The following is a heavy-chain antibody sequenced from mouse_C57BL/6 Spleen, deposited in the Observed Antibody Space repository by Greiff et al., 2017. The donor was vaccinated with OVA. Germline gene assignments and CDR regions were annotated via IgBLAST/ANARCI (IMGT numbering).Heavy chain of an antibody. CDR1: GFSLTSYA. CDR3: ARRNYDYDWFAY. V-gene: IGHV2-9-1*01. Sequence: VQVVESGPGLVAPSQSLSITCTVSGFSLTSYAISWVRQPPGKGLEWLGVIWPGGGTNYNSALKSRLSISKDNSKSQVFLKMNSLQTDDTARYDCARRNYDYDWFAYWGQGTLVTVSA. CDR2: IWPGGGT. J-gene: IGHJ3*01. D-gene: IGHD2-4*01.